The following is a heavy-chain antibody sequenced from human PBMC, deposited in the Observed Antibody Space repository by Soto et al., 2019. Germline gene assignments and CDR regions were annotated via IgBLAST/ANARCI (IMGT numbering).Heavy chain of an antibody. V-gene: IGHV3-9*01. Sequence: VQLVESGGGLVQPGRSLRLSCVASGFSFDDFVMNWVRQRPGKGLEWVSSVSWNSGAKIYADSVKGRFAISRDSAKKSVYLQMNSLRPDDTAFYYCAKGVATAVPALDYWGQGTLVTVSS. D-gene: IGHD2-21*02. J-gene: IGHJ4*02. CDR1: GFSFDDFV. CDR3: AKGVATAVPALDY. CDR2: VSWNSGAK.